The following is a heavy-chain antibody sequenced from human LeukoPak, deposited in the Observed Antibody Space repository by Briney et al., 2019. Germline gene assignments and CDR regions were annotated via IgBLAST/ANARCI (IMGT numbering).Heavy chain of an antibody. Sequence: GASVKVLCKASGYTRTGDFVHWVRRARGQGLKWMGIINPSGGSTSYAQKFQGRVTMTGDTSTSTVYMELSSLRSEDTAVYYCARGEVVIEAFLDYWGQGTLVTVSS. D-gene: IGHD3-22*01. J-gene: IGHJ4*02. CDR1: GYTRTGDF. CDR2: INPSGGST. V-gene: IGHV1-46*01. CDR3: ARGEVVIEAFLDY.